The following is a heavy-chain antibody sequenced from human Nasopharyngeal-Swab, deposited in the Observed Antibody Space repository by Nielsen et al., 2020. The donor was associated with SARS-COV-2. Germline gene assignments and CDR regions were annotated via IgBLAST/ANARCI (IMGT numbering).Heavy chain of an antibody. Sequence: SLKISCAASGFTFDDYAMHWVRQAPGKGLEWVSGISWNSGSIGYADSVKGRFTISRDNAKDSLYLQMNSLRAEDTASYYCAKLPPSAGDYYGSGSLPEVWGQGTLVTVSS. D-gene: IGHD3-10*01. V-gene: IGHV3-9*01. J-gene: IGHJ4*02. CDR1: GFTFDDYA. CDR3: AKLPPSAGDYYGSGSLPEV. CDR2: ISWNSGSI.